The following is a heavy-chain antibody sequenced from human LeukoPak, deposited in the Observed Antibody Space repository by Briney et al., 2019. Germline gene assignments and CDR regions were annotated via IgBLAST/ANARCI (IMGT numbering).Heavy chain of an antibody. CDR1: GFTFDDYA. Sequence: GGSLRLSCAASGFTFDDYAMSWVRQAPGKGLEWVSGIIWNGESIGYADSVKGRVTISRDNAKNSLYLQMNSLRAEDTALYYCARECGDYSCYFDLWGRGTLVTVSS. CDR2: IIWNGESI. CDR3: ARECGDYSCYFDL. J-gene: IGHJ2*01. D-gene: IGHD4-17*01. V-gene: IGHV3-20*04.